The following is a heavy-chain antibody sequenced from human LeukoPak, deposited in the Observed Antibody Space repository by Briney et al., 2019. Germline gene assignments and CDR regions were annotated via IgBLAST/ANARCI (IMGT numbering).Heavy chain of an antibody. J-gene: IGHJ6*02. Sequence: SETLSLTCAVYGGSFSGYYWSWIRQPPGKGREWIGEINHSGSTNYNPSLKSRVTISVDTSKNQFSLKLSSVTAADTAVYYCARDGPYSTEETDYYGMDVWGQGTTVTVSS. CDR2: INHSGST. V-gene: IGHV4-34*01. CDR1: GGSFSGYY. CDR3: ARDGPYSTEETDYYGMDV. D-gene: IGHD2-21*01.